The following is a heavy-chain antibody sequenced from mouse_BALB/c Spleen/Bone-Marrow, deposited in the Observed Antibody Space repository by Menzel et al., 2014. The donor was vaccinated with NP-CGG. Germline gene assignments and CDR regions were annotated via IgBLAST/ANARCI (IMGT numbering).Heavy chain of an antibody. CDR3: AREDGSSPFAY. Sequence: VQLQQSGAELVRPGSSVKISCKASGYAFSSYWMNWVKQRPGQGLEWIGQIYPGDGDTNYNGKFKGKAKLTADKSSSTAYMQLSSLTSEDSAVYFCAREDGSSPFAYWGQGTLVTVSA. D-gene: IGHD1-1*01. V-gene: IGHV1-80*01. CDR1: GYAFSSYW. J-gene: IGHJ3*01. CDR2: IYPGDGDT.